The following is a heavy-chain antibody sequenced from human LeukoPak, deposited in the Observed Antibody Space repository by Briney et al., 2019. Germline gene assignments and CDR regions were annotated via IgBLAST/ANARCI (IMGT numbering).Heavy chain of an antibody. V-gene: IGHV3-73*01. CDR3: TRRFGSGDYDSSGYSDY. CDR1: GFTFSGSA. J-gene: IGHJ4*02. D-gene: IGHD3-22*01. Sequence: PGGSLRLSCAASGFTFSGSAMHWVRQASGKGLEWVGRIRSKANSYATAYAASVKGRFTISRDDSKNTAYLQMNSLKTEDTAVYYCTRRFGSGDYDSSGYSDYWGQGTLVTVSS. CDR2: IRSKANSYAT.